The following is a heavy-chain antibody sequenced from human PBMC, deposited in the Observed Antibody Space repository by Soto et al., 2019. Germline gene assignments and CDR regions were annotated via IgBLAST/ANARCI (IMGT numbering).Heavy chain of an antibody. V-gene: IGHV3-21*01. CDR2: ISSSSSYI. D-gene: IGHD5-18*01. J-gene: IGHJ6*02. Sequence: GGSLRLSCAASGFTFSSYSMNWVRQAPGKGLEWVSSISSSSSYIYYADSVKGRFTISRDSAKNSLYLQMNSLRAEDTAVYYCARDLDSYGHQDFYYYYCMDVWGQGTTVTVSS. CDR1: GFTFSSYS. CDR3: ARDLDSYGHQDFYYYYCMDV.